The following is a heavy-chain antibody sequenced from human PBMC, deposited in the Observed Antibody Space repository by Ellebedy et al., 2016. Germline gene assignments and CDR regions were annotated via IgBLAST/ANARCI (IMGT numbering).Heavy chain of an antibody. J-gene: IGHJ4*02. CDR2: ISRIDDST. Sequence: GGSLRLSXTASGFTFSSYVMSWVRQAPGKGLKWVSGISRIDDSTYYADSVKGRFTISRDNPKNTLYLQMNSLRVEDTAVYYCAKDRDDDGDFVFDSWGQGILVTVSA. CDR3: AKDRDDDGDFVFDS. D-gene: IGHD4-17*01. CDR1: GFTFSSYV. V-gene: IGHV3-23*01.